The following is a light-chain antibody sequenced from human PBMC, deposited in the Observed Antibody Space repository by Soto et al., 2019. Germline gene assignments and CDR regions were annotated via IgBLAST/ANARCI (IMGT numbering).Light chain of an antibody. J-gene: IGKJ4*01. CDR2: DAS. V-gene: IGKV3-20*01. CDR1: QTVRNNY. CDR3: QQFRSYPLA. Sequence: EFVLTQSPGTLSLSPGERATLSCRASQTVRNNYLAWYQQKPGQAPRLLIYDASSRATGIPDRFSGGASGTDFTLTISRLEPEDFAVYYCQQFRSYPLAFGGGTKV.